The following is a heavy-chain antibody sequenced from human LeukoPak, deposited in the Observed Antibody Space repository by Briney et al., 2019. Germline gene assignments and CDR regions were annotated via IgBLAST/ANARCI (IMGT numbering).Heavy chain of an antibody. J-gene: IGHJ5*02. CDR2: IYYSGST. D-gene: IGHD3-22*01. CDR1: GGSFSGYY. V-gene: IGHV4-59*01. Sequence: SETLSLTCAVYGGSFSGYYWSWIRQPPGKGLEWIGYIYYSGSTNYNPSLRSRVTISVDTSKNQFSLKLSSVTAADTAVYYCASGGYYYDSSGYYKFDPWGQGTLVTVSS. CDR3: ASGGYYYDSSGYYKFDP.